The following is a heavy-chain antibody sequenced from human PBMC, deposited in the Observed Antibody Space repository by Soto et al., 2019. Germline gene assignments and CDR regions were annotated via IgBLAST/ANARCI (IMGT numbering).Heavy chain of an antibody. J-gene: IGHJ6*02. V-gene: IGHV5-10-1*01. CDR3: ASNYGILTGHYGMDV. CDR1: GYSFTSYW. CDR2: IDPSDSYT. D-gene: IGHD3-9*01. Sequence: PGESLKISCKGSGYSFTSYWISWVRQMPGKGLEWMGRIDPSDSYTNYSPSFQGHVTISADKSISTAYLQWSSLKASDTAMYYCASNYGILTGHYGMDVWGQGTTVTVSS.